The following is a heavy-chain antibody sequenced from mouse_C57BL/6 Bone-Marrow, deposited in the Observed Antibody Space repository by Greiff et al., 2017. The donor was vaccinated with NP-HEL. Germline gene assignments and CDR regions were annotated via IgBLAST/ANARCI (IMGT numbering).Heavy chain of an antibody. D-gene: IGHD1-1*01. V-gene: IGHV1-59*01. CDR3: ASLLLRGAY. J-gene: IGHJ3*01. CDR2: IDPSDSYT. Sequence: PWAELVRPGTSVKLSCKASGYTFTSYWMHWVKQRPGQGLEWIGVIDPSDSYTNYNQKFKGKATLTVDTSSSTAYMQLSSLTSEDSAVYYCASLLLRGAYWGQGTLVTVSA. CDR1: GYTFTSYW.